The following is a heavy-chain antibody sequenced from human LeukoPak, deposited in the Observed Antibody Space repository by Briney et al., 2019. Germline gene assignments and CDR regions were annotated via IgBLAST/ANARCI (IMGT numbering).Heavy chain of an antibody. CDR3: ARNKGSSWIDY. D-gene: IGHD6-13*01. CDR1: GGSISSSSYY. Sequence: PSETLSLTCSVSGGSISSSSYYWGWIRQPPGKGLEWIGSIYYSGNTYNNPSLKSRVTISVDTSKNQLSLKLTSVTAADTAVYYCARNKGSSWIDYWGQGTLVTVSS. J-gene: IGHJ4*02. CDR2: IYYSGNT. V-gene: IGHV4-39*01.